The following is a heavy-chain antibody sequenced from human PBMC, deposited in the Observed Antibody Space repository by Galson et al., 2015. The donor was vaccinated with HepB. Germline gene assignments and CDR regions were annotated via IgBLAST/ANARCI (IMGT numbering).Heavy chain of an antibody. V-gene: IGHV3-11*06. D-gene: IGHD2-15*01. CDR3: ARGGMIAATPFAY. Sequence: SLRLSCAASGYTFSDYYMSWIRQAPGKGLEWVSYISSSSSYTNYADSVRGRFTISRDNANNSLYLQMNSLRAEDTAVYYCARGGMIAATPFAYWGQGALVTVSS. CDR1: GYTFSDYY. CDR2: ISSSSSYT. J-gene: IGHJ4*02.